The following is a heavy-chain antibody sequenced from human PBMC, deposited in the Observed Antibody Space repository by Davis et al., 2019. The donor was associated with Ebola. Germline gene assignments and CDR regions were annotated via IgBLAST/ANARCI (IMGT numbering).Heavy chain of an antibody. CDR3: ARGPYCRGGSCYLRRSEYYYLAY. J-gene: IGHJ4*02. Sequence: ASVKVSCKASGYTFTSHAISWVRQAPGQGFEWMGWISTYNGNTNYAQKLQDRVIMTTDTSTNTAYMELTSLGSDDTAVYYCARGPYCRGGSCYLRRSEYYYLAYWGQGTLVTVSS. CDR1: GYTFTSHA. V-gene: IGHV1-18*04. CDR2: ISTYNGNT. D-gene: IGHD2-15*01.